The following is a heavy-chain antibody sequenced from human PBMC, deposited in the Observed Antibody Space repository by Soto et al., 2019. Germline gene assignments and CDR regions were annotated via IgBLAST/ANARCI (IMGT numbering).Heavy chain of an antibody. CDR3: TRAESLYFDC. D-gene: IGHD3-10*01. J-gene: IGHJ4*02. CDR1: GFAFSGYA. Sequence: PGGSLRLSCVTSGFAFSGYAMTLVRQAPGKGLEWVGFIRGNAYGGTTDYAASVKGRFPISRDDSKSIAYLHINSRRTADTAWYYCTRAESLYFDCWGQGTLVPVSS. CDR2: IRGNAYGGTT. V-gene: IGHV3-49*04.